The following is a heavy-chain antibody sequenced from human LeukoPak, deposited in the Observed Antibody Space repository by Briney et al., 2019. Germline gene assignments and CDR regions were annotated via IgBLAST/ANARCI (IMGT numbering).Heavy chain of an antibody. Sequence: SETLSLTCTVSGGSIRSSSYYWGWIRQPPGKGLEWIGSIYYSGSTYYNPSLKSRVTISVDTSKNQFSLKLSSVTAADTAVYYCARHFYDSSGTDYWGQGTLVTVSS. V-gene: IGHV4-39*01. CDR1: GGSIRSSSYY. D-gene: IGHD3-22*01. CDR2: IYYSGST. J-gene: IGHJ4*02. CDR3: ARHFYDSSGTDY.